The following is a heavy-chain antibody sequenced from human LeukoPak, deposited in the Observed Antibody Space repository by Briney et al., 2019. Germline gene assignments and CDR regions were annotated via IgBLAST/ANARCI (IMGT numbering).Heavy chain of an antibody. Sequence: GESLKISCKGSGYSFTTYWIGWVRQMPGNGLEWMGIIYPGDSDTRYSPSFQGQVTISAEKSISTAYLQWSSLKASDTALYYCASRKKGMATAGFDYWGQGTLVTVSS. CDR2: IYPGDSDT. CDR3: ASRKKGMATAGFDY. V-gene: IGHV5-51*01. D-gene: IGHD5-24*01. CDR1: GYSFTTYW. J-gene: IGHJ4*02.